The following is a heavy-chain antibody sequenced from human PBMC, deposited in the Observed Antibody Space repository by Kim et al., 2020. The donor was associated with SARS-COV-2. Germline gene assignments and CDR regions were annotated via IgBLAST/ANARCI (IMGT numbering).Heavy chain of an antibody. D-gene: IGHD6-19*01. Sequence: GGSLRLSGAASGFTFSSYEMNWVRQAPGKGLEWVSYISSSGSTIYYADSVKGRFTISRDNAKNSLYLQMNSLRAEDTAVYYCARDLIAVAGPDLDYWGQGTLVTVSS. CDR3: ARDLIAVAGPDLDY. J-gene: IGHJ4*02. V-gene: IGHV3-48*03. CDR2: ISSSGSTI. CDR1: GFTFSSYE.